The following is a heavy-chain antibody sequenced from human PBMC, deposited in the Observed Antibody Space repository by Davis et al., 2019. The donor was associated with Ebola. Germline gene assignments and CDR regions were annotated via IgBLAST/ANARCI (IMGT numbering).Heavy chain of an antibody. CDR3: AKDLKDYGDYYYYYYGMDV. V-gene: IGHV3-21*04. CDR2: ISSSSSYI. Sequence: GESLKISCAASGFTFSSYSMNWVRQAPGKGLEWVSSISSSSSYIYYADSVKGRFTISRDNAKNSLYLQMNSLRAEDTALYYCAKDLKDYGDYYYYYYGMDVWGQGTTVTVSS. CDR1: GFTFSSYS. J-gene: IGHJ6*02. D-gene: IGHD4-17*01.